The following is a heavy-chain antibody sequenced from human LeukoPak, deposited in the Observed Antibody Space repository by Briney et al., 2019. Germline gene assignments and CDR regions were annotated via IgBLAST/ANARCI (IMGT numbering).Heavy chain of an antibody. CDR1: GYTFTVYY. D-gene: IGHD1-26*01. V-gene: IGHV1-2*02. CDR3: ARFRVGATKGYAFDI. Sequence: ASVTVSSTASGYTFTVYYMHWVRPAPGQGLGWMGWINPNSGGTNYTQKFQGRVTMTRDTPIRTAYMELSRLRSDDTAVYYCARFRVGATKGYAFDIWGQGTMVTVSS. J-gene: IGHJ3*02. CDR2: INPNSGGT.